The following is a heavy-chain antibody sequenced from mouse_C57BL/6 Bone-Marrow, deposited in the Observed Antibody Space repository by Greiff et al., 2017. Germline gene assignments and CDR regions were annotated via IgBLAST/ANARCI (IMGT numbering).Heavy chain of an antibody. Sequence: QVQLQQSGAELVRPGPSVKVSCKASGYAFTNYLIEWVKQRPGQGLEWIGVINPGSGGTNYNEKFKGKATLTADKSSSTAYMQLSSLTSEDSAVYFCARRQHFDYWGQGTTLTVSS. J-gene: IGHJ2*01. V-gene: IGHV1-54*01. CDR1: GYAFTNYL. CDR2: INPGSGGT. D-gene: IGHD3-2*01. CDR3: ARRQHFDY.